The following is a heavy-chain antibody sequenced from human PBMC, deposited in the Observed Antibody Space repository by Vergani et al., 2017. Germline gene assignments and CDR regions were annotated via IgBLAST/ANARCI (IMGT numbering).Heavy chain of an antibody. V-gene: IGHV4-39*07. J-gene: IGHJ5*02. Sequence: QLQLQESGPGLVKPSETLSLTCTVSGGSISSSSYYWGWIRQPPGKGLEWIGSIYYSGSTYYNPSLKSRVTISVDRSKNQFYLKLSSVTAADTAVYYCARNYCSGGSCYQGFDPWGQGTLVTVSS. CDR1: GGSISSSSYY. CDR2: IYYSGST. D-gene: IGHD2-15*01. CDR3: ARNYCSGGSCYQGFDP.